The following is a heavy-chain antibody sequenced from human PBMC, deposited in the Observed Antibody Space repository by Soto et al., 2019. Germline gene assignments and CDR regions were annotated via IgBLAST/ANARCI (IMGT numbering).Heavy chain of an antibody. Sequence: SETLSLTCTVSGGSISSYYWSWIRQPPGKGLEWIGYIYYSGSTNYNPSLKSRVTISVDTSKNQFSLKLSSVTAADTAVYYCAGDGRYYYGSGSYRPRDYYYGMDVWGQGTTVTVSS. D-gene: IGHD3-10*01. V-gene: IGHV4-59*01. CDR2: IYYSGST. CDR3: AGDGRYYYGSGSYRPRDYYYGMDV. J-gene: IGHJ6*02. CDR1: GGSISSYY.